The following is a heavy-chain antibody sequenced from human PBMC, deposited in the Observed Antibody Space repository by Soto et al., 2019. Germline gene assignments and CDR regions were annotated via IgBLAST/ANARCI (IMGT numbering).Heavy chain of an antibody. CDR2: INPSGGST. V-gene: IGHV1-46*01. D-gene: IGHD3-22*01. CDR1: GYTFTSYY. J-gene: IGHJ3*02. CDR3: ARSGSIEYYDSSGYLHDAFDI. Sequence: ASVKVSCKASGYTFTSYYMHWVRQAPGQGLEWMGIINPSGGSTSYAQRFQGRVTMTRDASTSTVYMELSSLRSEDTAVYYCARSGSIEYYDSSGYLHDAFDIWG.